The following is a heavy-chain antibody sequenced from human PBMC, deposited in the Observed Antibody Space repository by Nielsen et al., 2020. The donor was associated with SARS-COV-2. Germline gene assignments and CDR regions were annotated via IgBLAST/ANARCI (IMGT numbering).Heavy chain of an antibody. CDR1: GFTFRGYW. V-gene: IGHV3-7*03. D-gene: IGHD4-17*01. CDR2: IKLDGCEK. Sequence: GESLKISCVVSGFTFRGYWMTWVRQAPGKGLEWVGNIKLDGCEKYYVDSVKGRFTISRDNARNTLYLQMNSLRVEDTAVYYCARVGFYGDPEYLDYWGPGTLVTVSS. CDR3: ARVGFYGDPEYLDY. J-gene: IGHJ4*02.